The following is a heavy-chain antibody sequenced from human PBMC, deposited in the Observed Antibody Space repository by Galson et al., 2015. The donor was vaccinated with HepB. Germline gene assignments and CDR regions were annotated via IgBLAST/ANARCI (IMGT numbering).Heavy chain of an antibody. D-gene: IGHD3-22*01. V-gene: IGHV3-30*03. J-gene: IGHJ4*02. Sequence: SLRLSCAASGFTFSSYGMHWVRQAPGKGLEWVAVMSFVENNKYYADSVKGRFTISRDNSKNTLYLQMNSLRAEDTAVYYCARGYYDNSGYYATPNGYWGQGTLVTVSS. CDR3: ARGYYDNSGYYATPNGY. CDR2: MSFVENNK. CDR1: GFTFSSYG.